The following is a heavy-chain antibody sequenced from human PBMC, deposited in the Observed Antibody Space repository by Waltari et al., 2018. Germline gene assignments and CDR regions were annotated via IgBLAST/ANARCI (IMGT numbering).Heavy chain of an antibody. D-gene: IGHD1-26*01. J-gene: IGHJ5*02. CDR2: MNPNSGNT. Sequence: QVQLVQSGAEVKKPGASVKVSCKASGYTFTSYDINWVRQATGQGLEWMGWMNPNSGNTGDAHKFQGRVTITRNTSISTAYMELSSLRSEETAVYYCARKRVGARGWFDPWGQGTLVTVSS. CDR1: GYTFTSYD. CDR3: ARKRVGARGWFDP. V-gene: IGHV1-8*03.